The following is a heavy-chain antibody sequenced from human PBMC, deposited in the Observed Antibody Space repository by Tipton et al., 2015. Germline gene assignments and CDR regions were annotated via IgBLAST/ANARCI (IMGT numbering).Heavy chain of an antibody. D-gene: IGHD3-16*01. CDR3: ASDRVVTFGGVLDY. CDR1: GGTFSSYA. J-gene: IGHJ4*02. V-gene: IGHV1-69*01. Sequence: QLVQSGAEVKKPGSSVKVSCKASGGTFSSYAITWVRQAPGQGLEWMGAIVPIFGTTNYAQNFQGRLTITADESTTTAYMELSSLRFEDTAVYYCASDRVVTFGGVLDYWGQGTLVTVSS. CDR2: IVPIFGTT.